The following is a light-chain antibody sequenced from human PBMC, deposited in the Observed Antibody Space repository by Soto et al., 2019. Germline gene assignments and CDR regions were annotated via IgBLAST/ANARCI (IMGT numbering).Light chain of an antibody. CDR2: EVS. CDR3: SSYTSRSIDYV. CDR1: RSDVGGYNY. J-gene: IGLJ1*01. V-gene: IGLV2-14*01. Sequence: QSVLTQPASVSGSPGQSITISCTGTRSDVGGYNYVSWYQQHPGKAPKLMIYEVSNRPSGVSNRFSGSKSGNTASLTISGLQDEDEDDYYRSSYTSRSIDYVFGTGTKLTVL.